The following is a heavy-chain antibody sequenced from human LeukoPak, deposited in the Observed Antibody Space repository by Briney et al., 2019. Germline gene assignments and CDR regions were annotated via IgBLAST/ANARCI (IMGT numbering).Heavy chain of an antibody. Sequence: SETLSLTCTVSGGSISSHYWSWIRQPPGKGLEWIGYIYYSGSTNYNPSLKSRVTISVDTSKNQFSLKLSSVTAADTAVYYCARGVYGDWGGYFDYWGQGTLVTVSS. CDR2: IYYSGST. CDR3: ARGVYGDWGGYFDY. CDR1: GGSISSHY. D-gene: IGHD4-17*01. J-gene: IGHJ4*02. V-gene: IGHV4-59*11.